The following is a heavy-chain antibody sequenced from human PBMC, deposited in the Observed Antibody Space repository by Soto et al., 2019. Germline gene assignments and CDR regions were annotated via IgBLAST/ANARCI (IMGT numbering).Heavy chain of an antibody. Sequence: GGSLRLSCAASGFTFSSYAMSWVRQAPGKGLEWVSAISGSGGRTYYADSVKGRFTISRDNSKNTLYRKMNSLRAEETAVYYCAKPQKKDYGDYESNYYYYMDVWGKGTTVTVSS. J-gene: IGHJ6*03. CDR3: AKPQKKDYGDYESNYYYYMDV. D-gene: IGHD4-17*01. CDR1: GFTFSSYA. V-gene: IGHV3-23*01. CDR2: ISGSGGRT.